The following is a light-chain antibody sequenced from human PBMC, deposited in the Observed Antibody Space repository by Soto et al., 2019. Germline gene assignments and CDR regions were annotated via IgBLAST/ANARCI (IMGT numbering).Light chain of an antibody. V-gene: IGKV3-20*01. J-gene: IGKJ1*01. CDR2: GAS. Sequence: EIVLTQSPGTLSLSPGERATLSCRASQSVSSSYLGWYQQTPGQAPRLLIYGASSRATGIPDRFSGSGSGTDFTLTISRLEPEDFAVYYCQQYGSSGTFGQGTKVDIK. CDR3: QQYGSSGT. CDR1: QSVSSSY.